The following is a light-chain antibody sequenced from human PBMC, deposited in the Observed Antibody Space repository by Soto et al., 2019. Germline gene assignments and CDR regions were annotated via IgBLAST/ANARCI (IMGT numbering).Light chain of an antibody. CDR3: QPSYSTPWVT. V-gene: IGKV1-39*01. Sequence: DIQMTQSPSSLSASVGDRVTITCRASQSISSYLNWYQQKPGKAPKLLIYAASSLQSGVPSRFSGRGSGTDFTLTISSLQPEDFATYYCQPSYSTPWVTFGGGTKVEIK. CDR1: QSISSY. J-gene: IGKJ4*01. CDR2: AAS.